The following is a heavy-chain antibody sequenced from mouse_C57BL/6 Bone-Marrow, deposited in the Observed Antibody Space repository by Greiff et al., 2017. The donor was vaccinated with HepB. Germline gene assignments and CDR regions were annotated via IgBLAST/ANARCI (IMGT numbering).Heavy chain of an antibody. CDR2: IDPSDSYT. CDR3: ARSGRWCYYGSSYEYFDV. J-gene: IGHJ1*03. D-gene: IGHD1-1*01. CDR1: GYTFTSYW. V-gene: IGHV1-59*01. Sequence: QVQLQQPGAELVRPGPSVKLSCKASGYTFTSYWMHWVKQRPGQGLEWIGVIDPSDSYTNYNQKFKGKATLTVDTSSSTAYMQLSSLTSEDSAVYYCARSGRWCYYGSSYEYFDVWGTGTTVTVSS.